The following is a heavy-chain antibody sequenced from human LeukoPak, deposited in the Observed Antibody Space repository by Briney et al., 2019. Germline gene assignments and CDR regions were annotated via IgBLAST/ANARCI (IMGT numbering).Heavy chain of an antibody. D-gene: IGHD3-10*01. V-gene: IGHV1-8*01. CDR1: GYTFTSYD. Sequence: ASVKVSCKASGYTFTSYDINWVRQATGQGLEWMGWMNPNSGNTGYAQKFQGRVTMTRNTSISTAYMELSSLRSEDTAVYYCARGSPILWFGQLFYYYYGMDVRGQGTTVTVSS. J-gene: IGHJ6*02. CDR3: ARGSPILWFGQLFYYYYGMDV. CDR2: MNPNSGNT.